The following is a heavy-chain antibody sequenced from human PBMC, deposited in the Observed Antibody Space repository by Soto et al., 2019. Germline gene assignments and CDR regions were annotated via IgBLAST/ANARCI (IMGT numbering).Heavy chain of an antibody. J-gene: IGHJ5*02. CDR1: GGSISSSSYY. Sequence: QLQLQESGPGLVKPSETLSLTCTVSGGSISSSSYYWGWIRQPPGKGLEWIGCMHYSGTTYYNPSLKSRVTTSVDTSNNQFSLRLSSVTAADTAVYYCARYSAERGWFDPWGQGTLVTVSS. V-gene: IGHV4-39*01. CDR2: MHYSGTT. CDR3: ARYSAERGWFDP. D-gene: IGHD1-1*01.